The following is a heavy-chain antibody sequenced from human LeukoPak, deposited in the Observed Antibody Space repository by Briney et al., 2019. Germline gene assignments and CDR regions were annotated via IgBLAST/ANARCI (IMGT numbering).Heavy chain of an antibody. CDR3: ATNAMELHY. V-gene: IGHV3-23*01. D-gene: IGHD1-7*01. J-gene: IGHJ4*02. CDR1: RFTFSNHP. CDR2: VSSSGGST. Sequence: GGSLRLSCAASRFTFSNHPMTRVRQAPGHGLEWVSTVSSSGGSTYYADSLKGRFTISRDNSKNTLFLQMNSLRSEDTAVYYCATNAMELHYWGQGTLVTVSS.